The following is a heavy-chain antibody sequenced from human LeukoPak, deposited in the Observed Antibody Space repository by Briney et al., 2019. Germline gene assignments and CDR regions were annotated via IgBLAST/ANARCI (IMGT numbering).Heavy chain of an antibody. V-gene: IGHV3-49*04. D-gene: IGHD3-3*01. CDR2: IRSKAYGGTT. CDR1: GFSFSAYA. J-gene: IGHJ4*02. Sequence: GGSLRLSCAASGFSFSAYAMYWVRQAPGKGLEWVGFIRSKAYGGTTEYAASVKGRFTISRDDSKSIAYLQMNSLKTEDTAVYYCTRDGFDYDFWSGYYEFDYWGQGTLVTVSS. CDR3: TRDGFDYDFWSGYYEFDY.